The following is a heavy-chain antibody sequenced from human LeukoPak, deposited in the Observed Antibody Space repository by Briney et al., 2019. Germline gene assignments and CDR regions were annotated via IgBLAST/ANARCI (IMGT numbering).Heavy chain of an antibody. D-gene: IGHD6-19*01. V-gene: IGHV4-59*01. J-gene: IGHJ1*01. Sequence: SETLSLTCTVSGGSISSYYWSWIRQPPGKGLEWIGYIYYSGSTNYNPSLKSRVTISVDTSKNQFSLKLSSVTAADTAVYYCARGQYSGGLKHAEYFQHWGQGTLVTVSS. CDR2: IYYSGST. CDR3: ARGQYSGGLKHAEYFQH. CDR1: GGSISSYY.